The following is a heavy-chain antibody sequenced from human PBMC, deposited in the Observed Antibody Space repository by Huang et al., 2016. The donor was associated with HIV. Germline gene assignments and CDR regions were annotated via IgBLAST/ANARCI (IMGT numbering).Heavy chain of an antibody. CDR3: ARVEYFYGSGSPGDYYYYYMDV. D-gene: IGHD3-10*01. J-gene: IGHJ6*03. CDR1: GGTFSNYA. CDR2: IIPISGTT. V-gene: IGHV1-69*13. Sequence: QVQLVQSGAEVKKPGSSVKVSCKSSGGTFSNYAFSWVRQAPGQGLEWMGGIIPISGTTDYGQTFQGRVTITADESTSTTYLELNSLRSEDTAIYYCARVEYFYGSGSPGDYYYYYMDVWGKGTSVTVSS.